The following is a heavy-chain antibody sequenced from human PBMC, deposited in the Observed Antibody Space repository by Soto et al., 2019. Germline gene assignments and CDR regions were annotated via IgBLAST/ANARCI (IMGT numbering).Heavy chain of an antibody. D-gene: IGHD3-10*01. Sequence: VASVKVSCKASGGTFSSYAISWVRQAPGQGLEWMGGIIPIFGTANYAQKFQGRVTITADESTSTAYMELSSLRSEDTAVYYCARDKVRGVIKGYYYYGMDVWGQGTTVTVSS. CDR2: IIPIFGTA. CDR1: GGTFSSYA. J-gene: IGHJ6*02. V-gene: IGHV1-69*13. CDR3: ARDKVRGVIKGYYYYGMDV.